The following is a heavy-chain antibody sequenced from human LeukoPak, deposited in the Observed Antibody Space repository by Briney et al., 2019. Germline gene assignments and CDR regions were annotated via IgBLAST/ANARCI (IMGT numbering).Heavy chain of an antibody. Sequence: GGSLRLSCAASGFTFSDYWMTWVRQTPGKGLECVANINQYGGEISYVDSVKGRFTISRDNAKNPLSLQMSSLRVEDTAVYYCVKGPLITAAGTYWGQGTLVTVSS. V-gene: IGHV3-7*03. D-gene: IGHD6-13*01. CDR3: VKGPLITAAGTY. CDR2: INQYGGEI. CDR1: GFTFSDYW. J-gene: IGHJ4*02.